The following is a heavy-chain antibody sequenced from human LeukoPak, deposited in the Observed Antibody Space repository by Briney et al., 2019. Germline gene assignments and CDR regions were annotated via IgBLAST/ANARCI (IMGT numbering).Heavy chain of an antibody. D-gene: IGHD3-22*01. CDR2: IIPILGIA. Sequence: SVKVSCKASGGTFSSYAISWVRQAPGQGLEWMGRIIPILGIANYAQKFQGRVTITADKSTSTAYMELSSLRSEDTAVYYCARDQYYYDSSGYYYGGHAFDIWGQGTMVTVS. CDR1: GGTFSSYA. J-gene: IGHJ3*02. CDR3: ARDQYYYDSSGYYYGGHAFDI. V-gene: IGHV1-69*04.